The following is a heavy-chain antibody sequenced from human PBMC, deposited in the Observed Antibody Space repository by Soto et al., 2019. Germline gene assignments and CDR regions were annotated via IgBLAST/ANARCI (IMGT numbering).Heavy chain of an antibody. CDR1: GFTFSSYA. CDR2: ISGSGGST. CDR3: AKAPRASGSYHFDY. D-gene: IGHD1-26*01. V-gene: IGHV3-23*01. Sequence: GGSLRLSCAASGFTFSSYAMSWVRQAPGKGLEWVSAISGSGGSTYYADSVKGRFTISRDNSKNTLYLQMNSLRAEETAVYYCAKAPRASGSYHFDYWGQGTLVTVSS. J-gene: IGHJ4*02.